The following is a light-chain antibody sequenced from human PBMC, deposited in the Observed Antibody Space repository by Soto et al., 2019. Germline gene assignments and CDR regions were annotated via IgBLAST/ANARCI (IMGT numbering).Light chain of an antibody. V-gene: IGLV1-40*01. Sequence: QSVLTQPPSVSGAPGQRVTISCTGSSSNIGAGYDVHWYQQLPGTAPKLLIYGNSNRPSGVPDLFSGSKSGTSASLAITGLQAEDEADYYCQSYDSSLSGSEVFGGGTELTVL. CDR3: QSYDSSLSGSEV. J-gene: IGLJ3*02. CDR1: SSNIGAGYD. CDR2: GNS.